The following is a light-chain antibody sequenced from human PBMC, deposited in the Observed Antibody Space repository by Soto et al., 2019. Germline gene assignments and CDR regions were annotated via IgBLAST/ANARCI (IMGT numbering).Light chain of an antibody. CDR1: NSDVGAYKF. J-gene: IGLJ1*01. Sequence: QSALTQPRSVSGSPGQSVTISCTGSNSDVGAYKFVSWLQHNPGEAPKVMIYDVTQRPSGVPDRFSGTKSGNTASLTISGLQAEDEADYYCCSYAGSYTRVFGSGTKVTAL. V-gene: IGLV2-11*01. CDR3: CSYAGSYTRV. CDR2: DVT.